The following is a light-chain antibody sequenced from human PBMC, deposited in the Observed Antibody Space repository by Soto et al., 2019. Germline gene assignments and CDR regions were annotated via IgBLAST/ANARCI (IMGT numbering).Light chain of an antibody. CDR3: QSFDTRLNSVV. Sequence: QSVVTQPPSVSGAPGQRVTISCTGSSSNIGAGYDVHWYQQFPGTAPKLLIYGNNNRPSGVTDRFSGSKSGTSASLDITGLQAEDEADYYCQSFDTRLNSVVFGGGTKLT. V-gene: IGLV1-40*01. J-gene: IGLJ2*01. CDR1: SSNIGAGYD. CDR2: GNN.